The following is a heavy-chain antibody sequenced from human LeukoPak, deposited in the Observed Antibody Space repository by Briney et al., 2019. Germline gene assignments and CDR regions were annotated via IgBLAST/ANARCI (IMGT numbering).Heavy chain of an antibody. V-gene: IGHV4-39*07. Sequence: PSETLSLTCTVSGGSNSSSSYYWGWIRQPPGKGLEWIGSIYHSGSTYYNPSLKSRVTISVDTSKNQFSLKLSSVTAADTAVYYCARADWGYYYYYMDVWGKGTTVTVSS. CDR2: IYHSGST. J-gene: IGHJ6*03. CDR1: GGSNSSSSYY. D-gene: IGHD3-16*01. CDR3: ARADWGYYYYYMDV.